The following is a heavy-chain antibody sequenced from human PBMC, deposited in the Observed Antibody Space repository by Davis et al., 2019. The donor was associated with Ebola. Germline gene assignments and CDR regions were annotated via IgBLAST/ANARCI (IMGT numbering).Heavy chain of an antibody. J-gene: IGHJ4*02. Sequence: SCAASGFTFSSYGMHWVRQAPGKGLEWVAVIWYDGSNKYYADSVKGRFTISRDNSKNTLYLQMNSLRAEDTAVYYCARGGYFGLGTYYNAAPFYYWGQGTLVTVSS. V-gene: IGHV3-33*01. CDR3: ARGGYFGLGTYYNAAPFYY. D-gene: IGHD3-10*01. CDR2: IWYDGSNK. CDR1: GFTFSSYG.